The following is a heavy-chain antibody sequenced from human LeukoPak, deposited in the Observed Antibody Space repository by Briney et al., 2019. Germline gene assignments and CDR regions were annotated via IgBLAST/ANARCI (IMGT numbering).Heavy chain of an antibody. V-gene: IGHV3-30*02. CDR1: GFTFSSYG. CDR2: IRYDGSNK. J-gene: IGHJ4*02. CDR3: AKDRGAIAARQVDY. Sequence: GGSLRLSCAASGFTFSSYGMHWVRQAPGKGLEWVAFIRYDGSNKYYADSVKGRFTISRDNSKNTLYLQMNSLRAEDTAVYYCAKDRGAIAARQVDYWGQGTLVTVSS. D-gene: IGHD6-6*01.